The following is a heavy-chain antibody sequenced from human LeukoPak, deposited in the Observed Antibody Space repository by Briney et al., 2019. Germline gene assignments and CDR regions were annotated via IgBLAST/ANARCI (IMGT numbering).Heavy chain of an antibody. V-gene: IGHV4-39*01. Sequence: SETLSLTCTVSGGSISSSSYYWGWIRQPPGKGLEWIGSIYYSGSTYYNPSLKSRVTISVDTSKNQFSLKLNSVTAADTAVYFCARATASGSGRAYDRWAQGNLVPVSS. CDR1: GGSISSSSYY. J-gene: IGHJ5*02. CDR2: IYYSGST. D-gene: IGHD3-10*01. CDR3: ARATASGSGRAYDR.